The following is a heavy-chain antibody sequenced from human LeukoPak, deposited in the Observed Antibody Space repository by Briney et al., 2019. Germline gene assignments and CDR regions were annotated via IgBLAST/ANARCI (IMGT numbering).Heavy chain of an antibody. CDR3: ARVRRTWWFDP. CDR1: GFTINNYD. Sequence: GGSLRLSCAASGFTINNYDIHWVRRAPGKGLEWVALISYDGSNKYYADSVKGRFTISRDNAKNSLYLQMNSLRAEDTAVYYCARVRRTWWFDPWGQGTLVTVSS. J-gene: IGHJ5*02. D-gene: IGHD1/OR15-1a*01. CDR2: ISYDGSNK. V-gene: IGHV3-30*03.